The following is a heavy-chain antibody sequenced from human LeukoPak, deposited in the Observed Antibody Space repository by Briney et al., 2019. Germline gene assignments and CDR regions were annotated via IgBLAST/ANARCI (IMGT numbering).Heavy chain of an antibody. J-gene: IGHJ5*02. CDR3: ARGGERKVLRYFDWLPPPGWFDP. V-gene: IGHV4-61*02. D-gene: IGHD3-9*01. CDR1: GGSISSGSYY. CDR2: IYTSGST. Sequence: SETLSLTCTVSGGSISSGSYYWSWIRQPAGKGLEWIGRIYTSGSTNYNPSLKSRVTISVDTSKNQFSLKLSSVTAADTAVYYYARGGERKVLRYFDWLPPPGWFDPWGQGTLVTVSS.